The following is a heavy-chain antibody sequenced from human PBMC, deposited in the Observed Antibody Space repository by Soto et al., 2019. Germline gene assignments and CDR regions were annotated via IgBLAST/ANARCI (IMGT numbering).Heavy chain of an antibody. J-gene: IGHJ5*02. CDR1: GGTFSSYT. CDR3: ARDVGSGVDP. CDR2: FVPLLGLA. D-gene: IGHD3-10*01. Sequence: QVQLVQSGAEVKKPGSSVKVSCKASGGTFSSYTISWVRQAPGQGLEWMGRFVPLLGLAHYAQKFQGRVTITADKSTSTAYMELSSLRSDDTAVYYCARDVGSGVDPWGQGTLVTVSS. V-gene: IGHV1-69*08.